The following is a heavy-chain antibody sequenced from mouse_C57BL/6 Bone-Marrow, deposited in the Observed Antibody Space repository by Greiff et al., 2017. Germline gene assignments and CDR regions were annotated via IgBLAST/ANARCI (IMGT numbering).Heavy chain of an antibody. V-gene: IGHV2-9-1*01. J-gene: IGHJ4*01. CDR3: ARKQLRPHYYAMDY. CDR1: GFSLTSYA. CDR2: IWTGGGT. D-gene: IGHD3-2*02. Sequence: VQLQQSGPGLVAPSQSLSITCTVSGFSLTSYAISWVRQPPGKGLEWLGVIWTGGGTNYNSALNSRLSISKDNSKSQVFLKMNSLQTDDTARYYCARKQLRPHYYAMDYWGQGTSVTVSS.